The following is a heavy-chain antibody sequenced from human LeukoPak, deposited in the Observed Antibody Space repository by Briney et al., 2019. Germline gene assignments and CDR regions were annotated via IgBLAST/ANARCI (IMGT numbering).Heavy chain of an antibody. V-gene: IGHV3-23*01. CDR1: GLNFNTHA. D-gene: IGHD5-18*01. CDR2: VSHSGTDT. CDR3: AKAIGGRRIQPYL. J-gene: IGHJ5*02. Sequence: GGSLRLSCEVSGLNFNTHAMNWVRQAPGKGLEWVSAVSHSGTDTYYADSVKGRFTISRDNSKNTLYLQMSSLRAEDTALYYCAKAIGGRRIQPYLWGQGTLVTVSS.